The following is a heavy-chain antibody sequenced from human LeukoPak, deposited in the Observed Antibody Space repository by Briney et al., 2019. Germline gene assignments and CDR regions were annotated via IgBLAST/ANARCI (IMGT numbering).Heavy chain of an antibody. D-gene: IGHD2-2*02. J-gene: IGHJ5*02. CDR3: ARSRSHIVVVPAAIVQNWFDP. V-gene: IGHV4-38-2*01. CDR1: GYSISSGYY. CDR2: IYHSGST. Sequence: PSETLSLTCAVSGYSISSGYYWGWIRQPPGKGLEWIGSIYHSGSTYYNPSLKSRVTISVDTSKNQFSLNLYSVTAADTAVYYCARSRSHIVVVPAAIVQNWFDPWGQGTLVTVSS.